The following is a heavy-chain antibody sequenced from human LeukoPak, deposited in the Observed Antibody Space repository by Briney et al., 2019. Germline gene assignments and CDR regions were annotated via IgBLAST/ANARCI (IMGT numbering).Heavy chain of an antibody. V-gene: IGHV3-23*01. CDR2: ISGSGGST. J-gene: IGHJ3*02. Sequence: GGSLRLSCAASGFTFSSYAMSWVRQAPGKGLEWVSAISGSGGSTYYADSVKGRFTISRDNSKNTLYLQMNSLRAEDTAVYYCAKDLFHKPESYSGYYRGDAAFDIWGQGTMVTVSS. CDR3: AKDLFHKPESYSGYYRGDAAFDI. D-gene: IGHD3-22*01. CDR1: GFTFSSYA.